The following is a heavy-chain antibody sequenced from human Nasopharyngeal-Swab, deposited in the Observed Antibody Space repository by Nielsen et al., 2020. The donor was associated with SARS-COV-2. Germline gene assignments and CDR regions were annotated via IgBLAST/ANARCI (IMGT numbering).Heavy chain of an antibody. V-gene: IGHV1-3*01. CDR3: SRPLVPAALHHNYYGMDV. CDR2: INAGNGNT. D-gene: IGHD2-2*01. CDR1: GYTFTSYA. J-gene: IGHJ6*02. Sequence: ASVKVSCKASGYTFTSYAMHWVRQATGQRLEWMGWINAGNGNTKYSQKFQGRVTITRDTSASTAYMELSSLRSDDTAVYYCSRPLVPAALHHNYYGMDVWGQGTTVTVSS.